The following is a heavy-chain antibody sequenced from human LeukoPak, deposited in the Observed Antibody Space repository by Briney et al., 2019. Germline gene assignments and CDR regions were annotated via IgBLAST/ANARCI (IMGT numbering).Heavy chain of an antibody. CDR3: VRSYGSGTYSFAY. D-gene: IGHD3-10*01. CDR1: GFTFSDYK. CDR2: ISSSGFTI. V-gene: IGHV3-48*02. Sequence: GGSPRLSCAVSGFTFSDYKMNWVRQTPGRGLDWVAEISSSGFTINYADSVKGRFTISRDNANNSLYLQMDSLRDEDTAVYYCVRSYGSGTYSFAYWGQGTLVTVSS. J-gene: IGHJ4*02.